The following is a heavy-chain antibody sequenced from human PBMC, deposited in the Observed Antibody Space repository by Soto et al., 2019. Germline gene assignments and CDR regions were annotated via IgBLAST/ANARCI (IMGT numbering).Heavy chain of an antibody. Sequence: GGSLRLSCAASGFTFSNAWMNWVRQAPGKGLEWVGRIKSKTDGGTTDYAAPVKGRFTISRDDSKNTLYLQMNSLKTEDTAVYYCTTDVMAGSTSCYECGAFDIWGQGTMVTVSS. D-gene: IGHD2-2*01. V-gene: IGHV3-15*07. CDR3: TTDVMAGSTSCYECGAFDI. J-gene: IGHJ3*02. CDR2: IKSKTDGGTT. CDR1: GFTFSNAW.